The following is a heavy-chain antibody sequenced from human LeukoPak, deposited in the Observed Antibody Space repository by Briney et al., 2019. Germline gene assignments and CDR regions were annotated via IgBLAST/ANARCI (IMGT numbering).Heavy chain of an antibody. CDR1: GFTFGDYA. V-gene: IGHV3-49*03. CDR3: ARADYGGNAGGF. J-gene: IGHJ4*02. Sequence: GGSLRLSCTASGFTFGDYAMSWFRQAPGKGLEWVGFIRAKTYGGTTQYAASVKDRFTISRDDSESIAYLQMNSLKTEDTAVYYCARADYGGNAGGFWGQGTLVTVSS. CDR2: IRAKTYGGTT. D-gene: IGHD4-23*01.